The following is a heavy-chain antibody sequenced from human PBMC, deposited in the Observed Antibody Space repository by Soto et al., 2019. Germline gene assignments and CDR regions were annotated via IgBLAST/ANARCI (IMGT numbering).Heavy chain of an antibody. D-gene: IGHD3-22*01. V-gene: IGHV1-3*01. CDR3: ARSSGFYYVDY. J-gene: IGHJ4*02. Sequence: QVQLVQSGAEVKKPGASVKVSCKASGYTFTSYAMHWVRQAPGQRLEWMGWINAGNGHTKYSQKFQGIVTITRNTAASTAYMELTSLRSEDTAVYYCARSSGFYYVDYWGQGTLVTVSS. CDR2: INAGNGHT. CDR1: GYTFTSYA.